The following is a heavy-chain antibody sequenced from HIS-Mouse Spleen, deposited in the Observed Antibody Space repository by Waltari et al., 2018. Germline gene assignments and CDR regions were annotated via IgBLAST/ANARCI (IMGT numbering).Heavy chain of an antibody. CDR1: GGPFSSSSYY. Sequence: QLQLQESGPGLVKPSETLSLTCPVSGGPFSSSSYYWGWIRQPPGKGLEWIGSIYYSGSTYYNPSLKSRVTISVDTSKNQFSLKLSSVTAADTAVYYCAREIPYSSSWYDWYFDLWGRGTLVTVSS. V-gene: IGHV4-39*07. CDR3: AREIPYSSSWYDWYFDL. D-gene: IGHD6-13*01. CDR2: IYYSGST. J-gene: IGHJ2*01.